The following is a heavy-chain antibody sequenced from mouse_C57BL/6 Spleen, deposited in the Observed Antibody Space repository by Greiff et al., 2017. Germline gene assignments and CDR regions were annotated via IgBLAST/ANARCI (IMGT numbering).Heavy chain of an antibody. D-gene: IGHD1-1*01. J-gene: IGHJ3*01. Sequence: VQLKQSGAELVRPGASVKLSCTASGFNIKDYYMHWVKQRPEQGLEWIGRIDPEDGDTEYAPKFQGKATMTADTSSNTAYLQLSSLTSEDTAVYYCTIYYCGSSSFAYRGQGTLVTVS. CDR2: IDPEDGDT. V-gene: IGHV14-1*01. CDR1: GFNIKDYY. CDR3: TIYYCGSSSFAY.